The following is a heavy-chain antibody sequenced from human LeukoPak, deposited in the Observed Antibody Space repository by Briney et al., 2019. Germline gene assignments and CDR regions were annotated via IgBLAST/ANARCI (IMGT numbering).Heavy chain of an antibody. D-gene: IGHD3-22*01. Sequence: GRSLRLSCAASGFTFSSYGMHWVRQAPGKGLEWVAVISYDGSNKTYEDSVKGRFTISRDNSKNTLYLQMNSLRAEDTAVYYCARGVDYYENSGTIDYWGQGTLVTVSS. CDR2: ISYDGSNK. CDR1: GFTFSSYG. V-gene: IGHV3-30*03. CDR3: ARGVDYYENSGTIDY. J-gene: IGHJ4*02.